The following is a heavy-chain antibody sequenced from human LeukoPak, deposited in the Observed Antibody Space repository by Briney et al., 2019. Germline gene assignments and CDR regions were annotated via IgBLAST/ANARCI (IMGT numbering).Heavy chain of an antibody. D-gene: IGHD3-3*01. CDR2: IYPGDSDT. Sequence: GESLKISCKGSGYSFSNYYIAWVRQMPGKGLEWMGIIYPGDSDTTYSTSFQGQVTMSADKSISAAYLQWSSLKASDTAMYYCARGSIYHDYWGQGTLVTVSS. CDR3: ARGSIYHDY. J-gene: IGHJ4*02. V-gene: IGHV5-51*01. CDR1: GYSFSNYY.